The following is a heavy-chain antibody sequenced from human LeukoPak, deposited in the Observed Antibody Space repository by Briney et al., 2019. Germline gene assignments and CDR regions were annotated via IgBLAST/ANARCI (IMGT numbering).Heavy chain of an antibody. D-gene: IGHD3-22*01. CDR1: GFTFSSYG. Sequence: GGSLRLSCAASGFTFSSYGMHWVRQAPGKGLEWVAFIRYDGSNKYYADSVRGRFTISRDNSKNTLYLQMNSLRAEDTAVYYCASPARGTMIVETDPFDYWGQGTLVTVSS. J-gene: IGHJ4*02. CDR2: IRYDGSNK. V-gene: IGHV3-30*02. CDR3: ASPARGTMIVETDPFDY.